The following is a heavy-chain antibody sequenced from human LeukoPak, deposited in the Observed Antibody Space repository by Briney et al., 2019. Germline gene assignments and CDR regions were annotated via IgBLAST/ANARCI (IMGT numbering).Heavy chain of an antibody. CDR3: ASFNRGIDY. D-gene: IGHD3-10*01. Sequence: GGSLRLSCATSGFIFSSYAMSWVRQAPGRGLEWVSSISGSGGSIYYADSVKGRFTISRDNSKNTLYLQMNSLRAEDTAVYYCASFNRGIDYWGQGTLVTVSS. CDR2: ISGSGGSI. CDR1: GFIFSSYA. V-gene: IGHV3-23*01. J-gene: IGHJ4*02.